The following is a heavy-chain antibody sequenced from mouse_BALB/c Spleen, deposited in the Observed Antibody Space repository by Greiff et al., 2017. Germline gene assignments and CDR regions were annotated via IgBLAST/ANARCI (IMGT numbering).Heavy chain of an antibody. CDR3: ARSGITDYFDY. J-gene: IGHJ2*01. CDR1: GYAFSSYW. D-gene: IGHD2-4*01. Sequence: QVQLQQSGAELVRPGSSVKISCKASGYAFSSYWMNWVKQRPGQGLEWIGQIYPGDGDTNYNGKFKGKATLTADKSSSTAYMQLSSLTSEDSAVYFCARSGITDYFDYWGQGTTLTVSS. CDR2: IYPGDGDT. V-gene: IGHV1-80*01.